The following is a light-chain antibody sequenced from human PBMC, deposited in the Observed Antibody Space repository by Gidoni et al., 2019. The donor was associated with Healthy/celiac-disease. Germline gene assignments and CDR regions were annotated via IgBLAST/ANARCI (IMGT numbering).Light chain of an antibody. V-gene: IGKV3-11*01. Sequence: EIVLTQSPATLSLSPGERATRSCRASQSVSSYLAWYQQKPGQAPRLLIYDASNRATGIPARFSGSGSGTDFTLSISSLEPEDFAVYYCQQRSNWLTFGGGTKVEI. CDR1: QSVSSY. CDR3: QQRSNWLT. J-gene: IGKJ4*01. CDR2: DAS.